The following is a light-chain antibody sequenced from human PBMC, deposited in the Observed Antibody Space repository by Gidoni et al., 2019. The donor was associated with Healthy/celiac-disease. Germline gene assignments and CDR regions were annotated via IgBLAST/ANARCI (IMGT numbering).Light chain of an antibody. Sequence: EIVMQPSSATLSVSPGERATLSCRASQSVSSNLAWYHQKPGQAPRLLIYGASTRATGIPARFSGSGSGTEFTLTISSLQSEEFSVYYCQQYNNWPPMYTFGQGTKLEIK. J-gene: IGKJ2*01. CDR2: GAS. CDR3: QQYNNWPPMYT. CDR1: QSVSSN. V-gene: IGKV3-15*01.